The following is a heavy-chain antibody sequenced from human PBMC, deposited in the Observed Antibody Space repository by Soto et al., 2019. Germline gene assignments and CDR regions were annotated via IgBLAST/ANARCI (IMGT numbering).Heavy chain of an antibody. J-gene: IGHJ6*02. Sequence: ASVKVSCKASGYTFTGYGISWVRQAPRQGLEWMGWISAYNGNTNYAQTLQGRVTMTKATSTSTAYMELRSLRADDTAVYYCARSHQRYCSSTSGYNYYCYGMDVWGQGTTVTVSS. D-gene: IGHD2-2*02. V-gene: IGHV1-18*04. CDR1: GYTFTGYG. CDR3: ARSHQRYCSSTSGYNYYCYGMDV. CDR2: ISAYNGNT.